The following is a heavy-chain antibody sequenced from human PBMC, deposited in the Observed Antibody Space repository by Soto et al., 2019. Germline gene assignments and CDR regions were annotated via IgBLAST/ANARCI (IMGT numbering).Heavy chain of an antibody. CDR3: ERGYSRLGYYYYGMDV. CDR1: GFTFSSYS. V-gene: IGHV3-21*01. J-gene: IGHJ6*02. Sequence: GGSLRLSCAASGFTFSSYSMNWVRQAPGKGLEWVSSISSSSSYIYYADSVKGRFTISRDNAKNSLYLQMNSLRAEETAVYYCERGYSRLGYYYYGMDVWGQGTTVTVSS. D-gene: IGHD5-18*01. CDR2: ISSSSSYI.